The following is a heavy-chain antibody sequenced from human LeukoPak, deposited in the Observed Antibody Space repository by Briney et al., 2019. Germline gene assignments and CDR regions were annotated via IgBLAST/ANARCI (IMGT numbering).Heavy chain of an antibody. CDR3: AAGYSSSGTYYYGMDV. CDR1: GFTFISYA. Sequence: PGGSLRLSCAASGFTFISYAMSWVRQAPGKGLEVVSAISGSGGSTYYADSVKVRFTISRDNSKNTLYLKMNSLRAEHTAVYYCAAGYSSSGTYYYGMDVWGQGTTVTVSS. V-gene: IGHV3-23*01. J-gene: IGHJ6*02. D-gene: IGHD6-13*01. CDR2: ISGSGGST.